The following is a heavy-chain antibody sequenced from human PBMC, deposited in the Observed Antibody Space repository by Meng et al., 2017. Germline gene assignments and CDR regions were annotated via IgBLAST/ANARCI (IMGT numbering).Heavy chain of an antibody. D-gene: IGHD5-12*01. J-gene: IGHJ5*02. V-gene: IGHV4-34*01. Sequence: LLMPPKALSPTSAVSGVSLSGSNSHWLRPPPGTVLESNGEIINSGSTNYIPPHKSPVTISEETSKINFTIMPRSVLQAATGAYYCERGPSIVATRVACFDHWGQGTLVTVSS. CDR3: ERGPSIVATRVACFDH. CDR2: IINSGST. CDR1: GVSLSGSN.